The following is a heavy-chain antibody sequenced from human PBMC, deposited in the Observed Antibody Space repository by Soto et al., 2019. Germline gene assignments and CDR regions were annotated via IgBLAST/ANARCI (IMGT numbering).Heavy chain of an antibody. CDR1: GYTFTGYY. CDR2: IIPIFGTA. V-gene: IGHV1-69*13. CDR3: AREWDY. Sequence: SMKVSCKASGYTFTGYYMHWVRQAPGQGLEWMGGIIPIFGTANSAQKYQGRVTSTAEESTTTADRERSSLRSEDTAGYYCAREWDYWGQGTLCTVSS. J-gene: IGHJ4*02.